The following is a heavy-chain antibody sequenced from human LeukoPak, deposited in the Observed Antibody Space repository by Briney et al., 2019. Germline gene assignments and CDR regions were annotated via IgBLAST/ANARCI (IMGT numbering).Heavy chain of an antibody. CDR1: GGSISSNNW. CDR2: IYHSGST. Sequence: SETLSLTCAVSGGSISSNNWWSWVRQPPGKGLEWIGEIYHSGSTNYNPSLKSRVTISVDKSKNQFSLKLSSVTAADTAVYYCARDPDKHDHTQPFDYWGQGTLVTVSS. CDR3: ARDPDKHDHTQPFDY. D-gene: IGHD1-14*01. J-gene: IGHJ4*02. V-gene: IGHV4-4*02.